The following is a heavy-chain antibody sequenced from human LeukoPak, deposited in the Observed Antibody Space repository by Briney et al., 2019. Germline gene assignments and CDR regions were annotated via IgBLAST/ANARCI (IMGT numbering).Heavy chain of an antibody. CDR1: GGSISSYY. CDR3: ARAGGDYGGNYAFDI. Sequence: PSQTLSLTCTVSGGSISSYYWSWIRQPPGKGLEWIGCISYSGTTNYNPSLKSRVTISIDTSKNQFSLKLSSVTAADTAVYYCARAGGDYGGNYAFDIWGQGTMVTVSS. D-gene: IGHD4-23*01. CDR2: ISYSGTT. V-gene: IGHV4-59*01. J-gene: IGHJ3*02.